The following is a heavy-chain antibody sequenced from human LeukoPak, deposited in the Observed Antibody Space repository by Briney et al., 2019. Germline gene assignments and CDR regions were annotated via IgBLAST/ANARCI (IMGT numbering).Heavy chain of an antibody. CDR2: INHSGST. J-gene: IGHJ4*02. V-gene: IGHV4-34*01. Sequence: SETLSLTCAVYGGSFSGYYWSWIRQPPGRGLEWIGEINHSGSTNYNPSLKSRVTISVDTSKNQFSLKLSSVTAADTAVYYCARGPRVPPASQPFDYWGQGTLVTVSS. CDR1: GGSFSGYY. D-gene: IGHD2-2*01. CDR3: ARGPRVPPASQPFDY.